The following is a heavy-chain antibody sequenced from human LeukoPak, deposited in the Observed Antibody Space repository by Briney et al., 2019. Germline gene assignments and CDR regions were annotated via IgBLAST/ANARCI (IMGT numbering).Heavy chain of an antibody. CDR1: GYSISSGYY. CDR3: AGISSTVLGSGPPS. CDR2: IYHSGST. Sequence: SETLSLTCTVSGYSISSGYYWGWIRQPPGKGLEWIGSIYHSGSTYYNPSLKSRVTISVDTSKNQFSLKLSSVTAADTAVYYCAGISSTVLGSGPPSWGQGTLVTVSS. J-gene: IGHJ4*02. V-gene: IGHV4-38-2*02. D-gene: IGHD3-3*01.